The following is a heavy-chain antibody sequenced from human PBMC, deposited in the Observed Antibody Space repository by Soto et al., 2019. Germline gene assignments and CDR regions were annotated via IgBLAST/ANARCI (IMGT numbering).Heavy chain of an antibody. CDR2: ISGRGGST. CDR3: AKTPTVTTGGPFDY. J-gene: IGHJ4*02. CDR1: GFTFSSHA. D-gene: IGHD4-17*01. V-gene: IGHV3-23*01. Sequence: EVQLLESGGGLVQPGGSLRLSCAASGFTFSSHAMSWVRQAPGKGLEWVSAISGRGGSTYYADSVKGRFTISRDNTKHTLYLQMNSLRAEDTAVYYCAKTPTVTTGGPFDYWGQGTLVTVSS.